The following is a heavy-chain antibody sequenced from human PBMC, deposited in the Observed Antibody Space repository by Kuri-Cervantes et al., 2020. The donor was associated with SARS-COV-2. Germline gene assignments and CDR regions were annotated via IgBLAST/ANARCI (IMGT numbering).Heavy chain of an antibody. CDR3: ARSAVVTAIDAFDI. D-gene: IGHD2-21*02. CDR2: TYYRSKWYN. Sequence: LRLSCAISGDGVSSNSAAWNWIRQSPSRGLEWLGRTYYRSKWYNDYAVSVKSRITINPDTSKNQFSLQLNSVTPEDTAVYYCARSAVVTAIDAFDIWGQGTMVTVSS. CDR1: GDGVSSNSAA. J-gene: IGHJ3*02. V-gene: IGHV6-1*01.